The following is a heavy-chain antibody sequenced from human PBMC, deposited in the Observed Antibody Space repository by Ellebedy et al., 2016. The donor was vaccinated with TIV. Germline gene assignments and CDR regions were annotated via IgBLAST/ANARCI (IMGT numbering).Heavy chain of an antibody. Sequence: AASVKVSCKASGYTFINYGFIWVRQAPGQGLEWMGWINTYNGNRNYAQKLQGRLTMTTDTSTGTAYMELRSLRSDDTAVYYCARYRLGEGSGYEFFGYWGQGTLVTVSS. CDR2: INTYNGNR. J-gene: IGHJ4*02. CDR1: GYTFINYG. D-gene: IGHD5-12*01. CDR3: ARYRLGEGSGYEFFGY. V-gene: IGHV1-18*04.